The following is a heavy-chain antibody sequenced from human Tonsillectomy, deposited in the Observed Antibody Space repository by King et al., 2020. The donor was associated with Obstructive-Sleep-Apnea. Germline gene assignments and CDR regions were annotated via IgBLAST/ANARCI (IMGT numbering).Heavy chain of an antibody. Sequence: VQLQQWGAGLLKPSETLSLTCAVYGGSFSGYFWSWIRQPPGKGLEWIVELNLGGKTNYNPSLKRRVTISIDTTKNQFSLKLTSVTAADTAVYYCAKGAGSFDPWGQGSLVTVSS. CDR2: LNLGGKT. J-gene: IGHJ5*02. CDR1: GGSFSGYF. D-gene: IGHD2-15*01. V-gene: IGHV4-34*01. CDR3: AKGAGSFDP.